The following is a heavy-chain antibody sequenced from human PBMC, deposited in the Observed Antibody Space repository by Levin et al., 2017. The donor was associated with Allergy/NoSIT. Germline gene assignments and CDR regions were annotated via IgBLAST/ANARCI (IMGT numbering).Heavy chain of an antibody. CDR1: GFTFSTYT. Sequence: PGGSLRLSCAASGFTFSTYTMNWVRQAPGKGLEWISSISGSGSYIYYADSVEGRFTISRDNAKNSLYLQMNSLRAEDTAVYYCARDSNYGDYWGQGALVTVSS. CDR2: ISGSGSYI. CDR3: ARDSNYGDY. D-gene: IGHD4-11*01. J-gene: IGHJ4*02. V-gene: IGHV3-21*01.